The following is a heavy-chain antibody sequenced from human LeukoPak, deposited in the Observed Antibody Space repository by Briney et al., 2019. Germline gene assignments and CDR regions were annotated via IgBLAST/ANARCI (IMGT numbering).Heavy chain of an antibody. D-gene: IGHD6-13*01. CDR1: GGSISSSY. CDR3: ARVTGYVMEDYFDY. Sequence: SETLSLTCTVFGGSISSSYWSWIRQPPGKGLEWIGYIYYSGSTNYNPSLRSRVTISVDVSKNQFSLRLSSVTAADTAVYYCARVTGYVMEDYFDYWGQGTLVTVSS. V-gene: IGHV4-59*12. J-gene: IGHJ4*02. CDR2: IYYSGST.